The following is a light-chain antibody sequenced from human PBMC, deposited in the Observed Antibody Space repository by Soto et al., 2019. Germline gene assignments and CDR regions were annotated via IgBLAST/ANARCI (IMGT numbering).Light chain of an antibody. CDR2: DTS. V-gene: IGKV1-6*02. J-gene: IGKJ2*02. CDR3: LQDHNYQWT. Sequence: AIQVTQSPSSLSASVGDRVTITCRASQGIRSDLGWYQQKPGKAPKLLIYDTSNFQGEVPSRFSGSVSGTDFTLTISSLQAEDFATYYCLQDHNYQWTFGQGTKVEIK. CDR1: QGIRSD.